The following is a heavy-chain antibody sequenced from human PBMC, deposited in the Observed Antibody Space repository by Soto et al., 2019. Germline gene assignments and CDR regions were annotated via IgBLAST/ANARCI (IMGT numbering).Heavy chain of an antibody. CDR1: GFTFSNSW. V-gene: IGHV3-7*01. CDR2: INPVESEK. J-gene: IGHJ4*02. D-gene: IGHD7-27*01. CDR3: ARDPAWGSLDY. Sequence: GGSLRLSCAASGFTFSNSWMSWVRQAPGKGLEWVADINPVESEKYYVDSVKGRFTVSRDNAKNSLYLQMNSLRVEDTALYYCARDPAWGSLDYWGVGTLVTVSS.